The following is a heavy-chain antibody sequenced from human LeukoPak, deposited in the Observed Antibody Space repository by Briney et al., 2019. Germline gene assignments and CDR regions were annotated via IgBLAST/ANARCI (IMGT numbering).Heavy chain of an antibody. J-gene: IGHJ4*02. CDR2: ISWNSGSI. D-gene: IGHD6-13*01. CDR3: AKAGSWYGSYYFDY. V-gene: IGHV3-9*01. Sequence: GGSLRLSCAASGFTFDDYAMHWVRQAPGKGLEWVSGISWNSGSIGYADSVKGRFTISRDNAKNSLYLQMNSLRAEDTALYNCAKAGSWYGSYYFDYWGQGTLVTVSS. CDR1: GFTFDDYA.